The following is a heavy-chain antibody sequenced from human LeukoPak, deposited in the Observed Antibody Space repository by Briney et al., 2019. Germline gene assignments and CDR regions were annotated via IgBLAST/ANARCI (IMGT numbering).Heavy chain of an antibody. D-gene: IGHD3-22*01. CDR3: ARKPDSSGGY. J-gene: IGHJ4*02. CDR1: GYSSTNYR. CDR2: IFPGDSDS. V-gene: IGHV5-51*01. Sequence: GESLKISCKGSGYSSTNYRIGWVRQMPGKGLGWMGIIFPGDSDSRYSPSFQGQVTISADKSISTAYLQWSSLKASDTSMYSCARKPDSSGGYWGQGTLVTVSS.